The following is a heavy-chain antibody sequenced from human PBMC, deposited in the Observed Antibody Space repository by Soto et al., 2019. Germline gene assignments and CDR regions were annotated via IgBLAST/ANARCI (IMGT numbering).Heavy chain of an antibody. J-gene: IGHJ4*01. CDR3: SRAARGYSETGDYLSPLGFDS. Sequence: TLSLTCTVSGGSISSEPVYWSLFRRLPGKGLEWVGYFFHTGSTSPNPSLRVRLAIFVDTPKNQFSLHLSPVPAADTAVYYCSRAARGYSETGDYLSPLGFDSWSQGTLVTVS. D-gene: IGHD3-9*01. CDR1: GGSISSEPVY. CDR2: FFHTGST. V-gene: IGHV4-31*03.